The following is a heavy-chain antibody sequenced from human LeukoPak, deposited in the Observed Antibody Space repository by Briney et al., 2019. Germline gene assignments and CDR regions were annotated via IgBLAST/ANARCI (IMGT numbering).Heavy chain of an antibody. J-gene: IGHJ4*02. CDR2: ISGSGGST. D-gene: IGHD5-12*01. Sequence: PGGSLRLSWAASGFTFSSYAMSWVRQAPGKGLEWVSAISGSGGSTYYADSVKGRFIISRDNSKNTLYLQMNSLRAEDTAVYYCAKGYSGYVAFDYWDQGTLVTVSS. CDR3: AKGYSGYVAFDY. V-gene: IGHV3-23*01. CDR1: GFTFSSYA.